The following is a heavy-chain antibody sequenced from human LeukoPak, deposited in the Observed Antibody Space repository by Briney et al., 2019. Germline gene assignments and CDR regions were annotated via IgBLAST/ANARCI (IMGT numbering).Heavy chain of an antibody. CDR2: IDYSGST. D-gene: IGHD6-6*01. Sequence: SQTLSLTCTVSGGSISSGDYCCSWIRQPPGKGLEWIGYIDYSGSTYYNPSLKSRLTISEDTSKNQFSLRLSSVTAADTAVYYCARAPYSSSSVDYWGQGTLVTVSS. CDR3: ARAPYSSSSVDY. V-gene: IGHV4-30-4*01. CDR1: GGSISSGDYC. J-gene: IGHJ4*02.